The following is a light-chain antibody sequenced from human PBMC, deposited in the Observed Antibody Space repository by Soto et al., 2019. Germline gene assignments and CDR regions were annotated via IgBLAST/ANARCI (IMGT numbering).Light chain of an antibody. J-gene: IGLJ1*01. Sequence: QSVLTQPRSMSGSPGQSVTISCTGTSFDVGGYNYVSWYQQHPGKAPQLMIYDVSKRPSGVPDRFSGSKSGNTASLTISGLQAEDEADYYFCSYAGSYTFGYVFGTGTKV. CDR3: CSYAGSYTFGYV. V-gene: IGLV2-11*01. CDR2: DVS. CDR1: SFDVGGYNY.